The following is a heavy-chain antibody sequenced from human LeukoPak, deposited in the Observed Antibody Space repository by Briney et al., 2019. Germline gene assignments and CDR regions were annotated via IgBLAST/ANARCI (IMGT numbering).Heavy chain of an antibody. CDR2: IKQDGSEK. Sequence: GGSLRLSCAASEFIFSSYWMSWVRQAPGKGLEWVANIKQDGSEKYYVDSVKGRFTISRDNAKNSLYLQMNSLRAEDTAVYYCASGLYCSGGSCNGRDYWGQGTLVTVSS. J-gene: IGHJ4*02. D-gene: IGHD2-15*01. CDR1: EFIFSSYW. CDR3: ASGLYCSGGSCNGRDY. V-gene: IGHV3-7*01.